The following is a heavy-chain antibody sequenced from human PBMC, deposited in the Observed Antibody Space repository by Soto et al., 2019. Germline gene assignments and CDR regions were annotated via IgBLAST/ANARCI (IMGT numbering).Heavy chain of an antibody. CDR1: GGSIRNNNW. Sequence: SETLSLTCAISGGSIRNNNWWTWVRQAPGKGLEWIGEMYHSVRTNYDPSVECRVTISLDKSKDEFSLKLDSVTAADTGVYYCASRHWYFNSCGQASLVT. J-gene: IGHJ4*02. V-gene: IGHV4-4*02. CDR2: MYHSVRT. CDR3: ASRHWYFNS.